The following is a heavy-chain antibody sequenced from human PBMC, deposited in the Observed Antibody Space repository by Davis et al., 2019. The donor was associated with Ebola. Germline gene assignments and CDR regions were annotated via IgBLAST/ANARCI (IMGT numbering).Heavy chain of an antibody. Sequence: GESLKISCAASGFTFSSYSMNWVRQAPGKGPEWVSYISSSSSYTNYADSVKGRFTISRDNAKNSLYLQMNSLRAEDTAVYYCARGGGITMVRGVVAFDIWGQGTMVTVSS. CDR3: ARGGGITMVRGVVAFDI. V-gene: IGHV3-21*05. J-gene: IGHJ3*02. D-gene: IGHD3-10*01. CDR2: ISSSSSYT. CDR1: GFTFSSYS.